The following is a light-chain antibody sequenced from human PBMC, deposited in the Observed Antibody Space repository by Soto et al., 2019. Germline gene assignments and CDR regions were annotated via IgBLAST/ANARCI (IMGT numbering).Light chain of an antibody. J-gene: IGLJ1*01. CDR1: SSDVGSYSL. Sequence: QSVLTQPASVSGSPGQSITISCTGTSSDVGSYSLLSWYQHHPGKAPKLIIYEDIKGPSGVSNRFSGSKSGKTASLRISGLQAEDEADYYCYTYAGGSTYLFGTGTKVTVL. CDR3: YTYAGGSTYL. CDR2: EDI. V-gene: IGLV2-23*01.